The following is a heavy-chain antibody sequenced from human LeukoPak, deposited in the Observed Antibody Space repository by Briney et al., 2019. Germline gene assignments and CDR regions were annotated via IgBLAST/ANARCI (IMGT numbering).Heavy chain of an antibody. J-gene: IGHJ4*02. CDR2: INHSGST. D-gene: IGHD1-7*01. CDR1: GGSFSGYY. V-gene: IGHV4-34*01. Sequence: SETLSLTCAVYGGSFSGYYWSWIRQPPGKGLEWIGEINHSGSTNYNPSLKSRVTISVDTSKNQFSLKLSSVTAADTAVYYCARDFPPNYTDNYGKRYFDYWGQGTLVTVSS. CDR3: ARDFPPNYTDNYGKRYFDY.